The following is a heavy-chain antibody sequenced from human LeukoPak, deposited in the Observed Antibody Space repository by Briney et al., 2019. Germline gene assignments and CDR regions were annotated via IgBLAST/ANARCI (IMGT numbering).Heavy chain of an antibody. CDR1: GFTFSSYE. CDR2: ISSSGSTI. J-gene: IGHJ6*03. D-gene: IGHD4-17*01. Sequence: PGGSLRLSCAASGFTFSSYEMNWVRQAPGKGLEWVSYISSSGSTIYYADSVKGRFIISRDSAKNSLYLQMNSLRAEDTAVYYCARDYGDQRGFYMDVWGKGTTVTISS. V-gene: IGHV3-48*03. CDR3: ARDYGDQRGFYMDV.